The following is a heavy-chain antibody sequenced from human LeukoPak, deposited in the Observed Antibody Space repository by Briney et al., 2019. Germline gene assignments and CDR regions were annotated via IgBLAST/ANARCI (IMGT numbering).Heavy chain of an antibody. Sequence: PSETLSLTCTVSGGSISSSSYYWGWIRQPPGKGLEWIGSIYYSGSTYYNPPLKSRVTISVDTSKNQFSLKLSSVTAADTAVYYCARAQRRGYSGYDNHFDYWGQGTLVTVSS. J-gene: IGHJ4*02. CDR2: IYYSGST. CDR3: ARAQRRGYSGYDNHFDY. D-gene: IGHD5-12*01. V-gene: IGHV4-39*07. CDR1: GGSISSSSYY.